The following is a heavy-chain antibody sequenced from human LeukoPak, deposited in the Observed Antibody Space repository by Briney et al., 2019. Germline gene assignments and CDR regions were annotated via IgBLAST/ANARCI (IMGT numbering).Heavy chain of an antibody. J-gene: IGHJ4*02. CDR1: GFTFSNYS. CDR3: ARRATYYYDSSGYFPPDY. D-gene: IGHD3-22*01. CDR2: ISSSSYI. V-gene: IGHV3-21*01. Sequence: TGGSLRLSCAASGFTFSNYSMNWVRQAPGKGLEWVSSISSSSYIYYADSVKGRFTISRDNAKNSLYLQMNSLRAEDTAVYYCARRATYYYDSSGYFPPDYWGQGTLVTVSS.